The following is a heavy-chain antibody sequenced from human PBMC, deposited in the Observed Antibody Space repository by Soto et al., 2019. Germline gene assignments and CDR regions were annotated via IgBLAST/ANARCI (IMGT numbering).Heavy chain of an antibody. V-gene: IGHV3-7*01. D-gene: IGHD6-13*01. Sequence: GGSLRLSCAASGFTFSSYWMSWVRQAPGKGLEWVANIKQDGSEKYYVDSVKGRFTISRDNAKNSLYLQMNSLRAEDTAVYYCARPYSSSWYYLYDDWGQGTRVTVSS. CDR3: ARPYSSSWYYLYDD. CDR2: IKQDGSEK. J-gene: IGHJ4*02. CDR1: GFTFSSYW.